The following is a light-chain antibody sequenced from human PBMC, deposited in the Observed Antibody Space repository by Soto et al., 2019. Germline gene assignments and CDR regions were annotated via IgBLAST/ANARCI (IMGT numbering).Light chain of an antibody. Sequence: QSVLTQPPSASGTPGQRVTISCSGSSSNIGRDFVYWYQQLPGTAHKPLIYSDNQRYSGVPDRFSGSKSGTSASLTISGLRSEDEADYYCASWDDNLSGVVFGGGTKLTVL. CDR3: ASWDDNLSGVV. J-gene: IGLJ2*01. V-gene: IGLV1-47*02. CDR2: SDN. CDR1: SSNIGRDF.